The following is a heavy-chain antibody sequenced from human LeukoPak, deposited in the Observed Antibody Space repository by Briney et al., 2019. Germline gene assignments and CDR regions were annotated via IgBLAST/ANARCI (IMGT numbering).Heavy chain of an antibody. CDR1: GGTFSSYA. Sequence: SVKVSCKASGGTFSSYAISRVRQAPGQGLEWMGGIIPIFGTANYAQKFQGRVTITADESTSTAYMELSSLRSEDTAVYYCAATPYDSSGYYPYYYYGMDVWGQGTTVTVSS. CDR3: AATPYDSSGYYPYYYYGMDV. D-gene: IGHD3-22*01. J-gene: IGHJ6*02. CDR2: IIPIFGTA. V-gene: IGHV1-69*13.